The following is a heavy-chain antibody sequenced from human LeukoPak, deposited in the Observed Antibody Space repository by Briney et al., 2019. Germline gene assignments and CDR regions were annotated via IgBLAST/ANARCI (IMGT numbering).Heavy chain of an antibody. J-gene: IGHJ5*02. V-gene: IGHV3-33*06. Sequence: PGRSLRLSCTAPGFIFSSYGMHWVRQAPGKGLEWVAVIWYDGSYKYSADSVKGRFTISRDNSKNTLYLQMDSLRAEDTALYYCAKDAKGSYNWFDPWGQGTLVIVSS. CDR3: AKDAKGSYNWFDP. D-gene: IGHD6-6*01. CDR2: IWYDGSYK. CDR1: GFIFSSYG.